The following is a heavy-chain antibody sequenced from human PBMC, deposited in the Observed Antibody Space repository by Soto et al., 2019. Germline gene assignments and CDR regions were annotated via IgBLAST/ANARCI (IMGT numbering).Heavy chain of an antibody. V-gene: IGHV3-23*01. CDR2: VSGSGGST. D-gene: IGHD3-10*01. J-gene: IGHJ4*02. CDR1: GFTFSSCA. Sequence: EVQLLEAVGGLVRPGGSLRLSCAASGFTFSSCAMSWVRQAPGKGLEWVSVVSGSGGSTEYADSVKGRFTVSRDNSKNTLYLQMHSLRAEDTAVYYCAKDVTLSFNMIRGDFDYWGQGTVVTVSS. CDR3: AKDVTLSFNMIRGDFDY.